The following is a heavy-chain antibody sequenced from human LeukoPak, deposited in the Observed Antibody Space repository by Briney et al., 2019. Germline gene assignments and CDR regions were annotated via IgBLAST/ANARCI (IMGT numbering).Heavy chain of an antibody. CDR1: GYTFTNYH. Sequence: GASVKVSCKASGYTFTNYHITWVRQAPGQGLEWMGWINSDSGDTNYAQRFQGRVTMTRDTSISTAYMELSRLRSDDTAVYYCARGFCTSGLCYTLDYWGQGSLVTVSS. CDR2: INSDSGDT. J-gene: IGHJ4*02. CDR3: ARGFCTSGLCYTLDY. V-gene: IGHV1-2*02. D-gene: IGHD2-8*01.